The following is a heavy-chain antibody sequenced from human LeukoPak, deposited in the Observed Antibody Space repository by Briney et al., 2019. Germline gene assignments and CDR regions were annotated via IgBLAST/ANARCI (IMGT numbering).Heavy chain of an antibody. D-gene: IGHD3-22*01. J-gene: IGHJ4*02. CDR2: ISYDGNNK. CDR3: ARGPTSYYDTTGYSSYFDY. Sequence: GGSLRLSCAASGFSFNHCAMYWVRQAPGKGLEWVAVISYDGNNKYYADSVKGRFTISRDNSKNTLYVQMNSLRAEDTAVYYCARGPTSYYDTTGYSSYFDYWGQGTLVTVSS. V-gene: IGHV3-30-3*01. CDR1: GFSFNHCA.